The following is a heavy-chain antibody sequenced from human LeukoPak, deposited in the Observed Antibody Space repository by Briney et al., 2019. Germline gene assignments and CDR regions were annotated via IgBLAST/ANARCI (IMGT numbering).Heavy chain of an antibody. J-gene: IGHJ5*02. Sequence: SETLSLTCTVSGGSISSSSYYWGWIRQPPGKGLEWIGSIYYSGSTYYNPSLKSRVTISADTSKNQFSLKLFSVTAADTAVYYCAKNGQSGFSFDPWGQGTLVTVSS. D-gene: IGHD2-8*01. CDR1: GGSISSSSYY. V-gene: IGHV4-39*07. CDR2: IYYSGST. CDR3: AKNGQSGFSFDP.